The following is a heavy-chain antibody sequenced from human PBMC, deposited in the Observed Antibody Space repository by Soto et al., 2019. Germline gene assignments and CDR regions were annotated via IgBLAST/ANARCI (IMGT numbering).Heavy chain of an antibody. Sequence: QVQLVESGGGVVQPGRSLRLSCAASGFTFSSYAMHWVRQDPGQGLEWVALISYDGSNKYYADSVKGRFTISRDNSKNTLYLQMNSLRPDDTAVYHCARDQGGTTLYYHGMDVWGQGTTVTVSS. D-gene: IGHD1-7*01. CDR3: ARDQGGTTLYYHGMDV. J-gene: IGHJ6*02. V-gene: IGHV3-30-3*01. CDR2: ISYDGSNK. CDR1: GFTFSSYA.